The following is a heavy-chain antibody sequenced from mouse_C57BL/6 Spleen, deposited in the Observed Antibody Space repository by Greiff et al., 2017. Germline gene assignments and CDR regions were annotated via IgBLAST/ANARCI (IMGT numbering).Heavy chain of an antibody. J-gene: IGHJ3*01. CDR3: TRGIYYDYAGAY. D-gene: IGHD2-4*01. CDR1: GYTFTSYW. Sequence: VQLQQSGTVLARPGASVKMSCKTSGYTFTSYWMHWVKQRPGQGLEWIGAIYPGNSDTSYNQKFKGKAKLTAVTSASTAYMELSSLTNEDSAVYYCTRGIYYDYAGAYWGQGTLVTVSA. V-gene: IGHV1-5*01. CDR2: IYPGNSDT.